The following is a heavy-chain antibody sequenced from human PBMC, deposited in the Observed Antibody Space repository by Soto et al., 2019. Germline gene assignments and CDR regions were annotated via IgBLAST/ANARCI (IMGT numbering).Heavy chain of an antibody. D-gene: IGHD1-20*01. CDR1: GGSISSSHW. CDR2: ISHSGTS. J-gene: IGHJ3*01. V-gene: IGHV4-4*02. Sequence: QVQLQESGPGLVKPSGTLSLTCAVSGGSISSSHWWTWVRQSPGKGLEYIGEISHSGTSNSNPSLKSRVTLSVDRSKNHFSLTLTSVTAADTAVYYCARVVLSITRGAFDARGQGTPVIVSP. CDR3: ARVVLSITRGAFDA.